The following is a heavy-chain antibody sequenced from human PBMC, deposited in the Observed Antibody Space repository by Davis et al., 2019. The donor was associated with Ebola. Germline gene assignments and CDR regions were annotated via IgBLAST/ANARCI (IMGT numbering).Heavy chain of an antibody. CDR1: GGTFSSYA. D-gene: IGHD2/OR15-2a*01. Sequence: SVKVSCKASGGTFSSYAISWVRQAPGQGLEWMGRIIPILGIANYAQKLQGRVTMTTDTSTSTAYMELRSLRSDDTAVYYCARPMAGLLSFDYWGQGTLVTVSS. CDR3: ARPMAGLLSFDY. J-gene: IGHJ4*02. V-gene: IGHV1-69*04. CDR2: IIPILGIA.